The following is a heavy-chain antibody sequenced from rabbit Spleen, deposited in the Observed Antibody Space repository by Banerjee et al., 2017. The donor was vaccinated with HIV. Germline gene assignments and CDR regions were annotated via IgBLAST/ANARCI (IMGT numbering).Heavy chain of an antibody. J-gene: IGHJ4*01. V-gene: IGHV1S40*01. CDR3: ARDAGRGDYIDGVFNL. Sequence: QSLEESGGDLVKPGASLTLTCTASGLDFSSGYDMCWVRQAPGKGLEWIACIYTGNSKTYYANWAKGRFTISKTSSTTVTLQMTSLTVADTATYFCARDAGRGDYIDGVFNLWGQGTLVTVS. CDR2: IYTGNSKT. D-gene: IGHD8-1*01. CDR1: GLDFSSGYD.